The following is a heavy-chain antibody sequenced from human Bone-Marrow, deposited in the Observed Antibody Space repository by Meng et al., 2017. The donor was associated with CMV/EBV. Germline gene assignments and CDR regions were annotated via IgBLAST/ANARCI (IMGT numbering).Heavy chain of an antibody. CDR1: GFTFSSYG. CDR3: AKELDYYYYGMDV. Sequence: GESLKISCAASGFTFSSYGMHWVRQAPGKGLEWVAVIWYDGSNKYYADSVKGRFTISRDNSKNTLYLQMNSLRAEDTAVYYCAKELDYYYYGMDVWGQGTTVTGSS. V-gene: IGHV3-33*06. D-gene: IGHD1-1*01. CDR2: IWYDGSNK. J-gene: IGHJ6*02.